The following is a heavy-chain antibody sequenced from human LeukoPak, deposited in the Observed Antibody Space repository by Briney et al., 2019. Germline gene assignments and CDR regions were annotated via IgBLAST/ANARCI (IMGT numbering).Heavy chain of an antibody. CDR2: IRYDGSNK. D-gene: IGHD5-12*01. CDR1: GFTFSSYN. CDR3: AKGGGYEAQYYYYYLDV. V-gene: IGHV3-30*02. Sequence: GGSLRLSCEASGFTFSSYNMNWVRQAPGKGLEWVAFIRYDGSNKYYADSVKGRFTISRDNSKNTLYLQMKSLRAEDTAVYYCAKGGGYEAQYYYYYLDVWGKGTTVTISS. J-gene: IGHJ6*03.